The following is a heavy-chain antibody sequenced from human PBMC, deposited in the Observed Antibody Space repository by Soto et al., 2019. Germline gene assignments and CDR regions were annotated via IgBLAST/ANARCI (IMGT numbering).Heavy chain of an antibody. J-gene: IGHJ4*02. CDR2: IDEDGSEY. V-gene: IGHV3-7*01. Sequence: EVHLEESGGGLVHPGGSLRLSCAASGFTFSSYWMNWVRQAPGKGLEWVANIDEDGSEYNDAESVRGRFTISRDNAKNTLYLQMNSLRAADTAVYYCARTGDGHHDFLDFWGQGILVSVSS. CDR3: ARTGDGHHDFLDF. D-gene: IGHD1-1*01. CDR1: GFTFSSYW.